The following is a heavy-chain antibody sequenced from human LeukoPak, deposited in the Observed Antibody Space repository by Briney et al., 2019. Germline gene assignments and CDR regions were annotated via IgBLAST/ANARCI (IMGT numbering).Heavy chain of an antibody. V-gene: IGHV3-13*01. Sequence: GGSLRLSCAASGFTVSSNYMSWVRQAPGKGLEWVSAIGTAGDTYYPGSVKGRFTISRENAKNSLYLQMNSLRAGDTAVYYCARGSGESHFDYWGQGTLVTVSS. D-gene: IGHD3-16*01. CDR2: IGTAGDT. CDR1: GFTVSSNY. J-gene: IGHJ4*02. CDR3: ARGSGESHFDY.